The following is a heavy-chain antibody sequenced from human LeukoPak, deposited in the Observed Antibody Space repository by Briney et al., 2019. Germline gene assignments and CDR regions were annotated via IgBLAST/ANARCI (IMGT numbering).Heavy chain of an antibody. CDR2: IYHSGST. J-gene: IGHJ5*02. CDR3: ARESGYYDVLTGYYNQNWFDP. V-gene: IGHV4-4*02. CDR1: GGSISSSNW. Sequence: SGTLSLTCAVSGGSISSSNWWSWVRQPPGKGLEWIGEIYHSGSTNYDPSLKSRVTISVDTSKNQFSLKLTSVTAADTAVFYCARESGYYDVLTGYYNQNWFDPWGQGTLVTVSS. D-gene: IGHD3-9*01.